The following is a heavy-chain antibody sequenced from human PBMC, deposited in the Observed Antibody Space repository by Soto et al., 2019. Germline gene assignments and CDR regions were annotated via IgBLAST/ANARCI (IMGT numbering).Heavy chain of an antibody. D-gene: IGHD3-16*01. CDR2: ISSDGRKE. J-gene: IGHJ4*02. CDR3: ARDNGGY. Sequence: QEQLVESGGGVVQPGRSLRLSCAASGFTFRTSSMHWVRQDPGKGLEWVAVISSDGRKEFYVDSVKGRVTISRDNSKNTRYLQMNSPTTDDTAIYYCARDNGGYCGQETLVTVS. CDR1: GFTFRTSS. V-gene: IGHV3-30*04.